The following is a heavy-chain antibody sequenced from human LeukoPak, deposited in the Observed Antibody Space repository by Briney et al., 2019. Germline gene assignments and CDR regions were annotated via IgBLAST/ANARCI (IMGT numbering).Heavy chain of an antibody. J-gene: IGHJ4*02. CDR2: ISHDGSNK. D-gene: IGHD3-22*01. V-gene: IGHV3-30*04. CDR1: GFTFSSYA. CDR3: AREHGRSGYFDY. Sequence: GGSLRLSCAASGFTFSSYAMHWVRQAPGKGLEWVAFISHDGSNKYYADSMKGRFTISRDNSKNTLYLQLSSLRVEDTAVYYCAREHGRSGYFDYWGQGTLVSVSS.